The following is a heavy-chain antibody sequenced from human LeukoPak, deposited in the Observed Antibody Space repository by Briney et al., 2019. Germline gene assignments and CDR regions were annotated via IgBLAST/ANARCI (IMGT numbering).Heavy chain of an antibody. Sequence: GGSLRLSCAASGFMFSNYEMNWVRQAPGKGLEWVSYMSGSGTTIYYADSVKGRFTISRDNSKNTLYLQMNSLRAEDTAVYYCAKKSTTVITYYFDYWGQGTLVTVSS. CDR1: GFMFSNYE. CDR3: AKKSTTVITYYFDY. D-gene: IGHD4-11*01. J-gene: IGHJ4*02. V-gene: IGHV3-48*03. CDR2: MSGSGTTI.